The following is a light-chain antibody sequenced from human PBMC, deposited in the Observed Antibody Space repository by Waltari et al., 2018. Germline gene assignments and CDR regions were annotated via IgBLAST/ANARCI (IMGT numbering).Light chain of an antibody. CDR1: TLRNYY. CDR3: NSRDSSGDHWV. CDR2: GKN. V-gene: IGLV3-19*01. Sequence: SSELTQDPAVSVALGLTVRITCQGDTLRNYYANWYQQKPGQAPVVVIFGKNNRPSGIPDRFSCSSSRDTASLTITGTQAEDEADYYCNSRDSSGDHWVFGGGTKLTVL. J-gene: IGLJ3*02.